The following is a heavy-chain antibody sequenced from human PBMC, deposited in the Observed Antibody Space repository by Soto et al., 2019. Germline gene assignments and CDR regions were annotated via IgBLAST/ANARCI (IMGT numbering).Heavy chain of an antibody. CDR2: INHGGST. J-gene: IGHJ6*02. Sequence: PSETLSLTCAVYGGSFIGYYWTWIRQPPGKRLEWIGEINHGGSTNYNSSLKSRATISVDTSKSQFSLKLSSVTAADTAVYYCARGHRVSIFGVVSYYGLEVWGQGTTVTVSS. CDR1: GGSFIGYY. V-gene: IGHV4-34*01. D-gene: IGHD3-3*01. CDR3: ARGHRVSIFGVVSYYGLEV.